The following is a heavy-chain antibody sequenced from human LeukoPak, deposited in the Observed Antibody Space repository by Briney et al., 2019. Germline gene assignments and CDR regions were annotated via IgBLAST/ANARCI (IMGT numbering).Heavy chain of an antibody. CDR2: IYHSGST. D-gene: IGHD1-26*01. CDR1: GYSISSGYY. CDR3: ARVRFEVGATTGLYFYYYYMDV. V-gene: IGHV4-38-2*02. Sequence: SETLSLTCTVSGYSISSGYYWGWIRQPPGKGLEWIGSIYHSGSTYYNPSLKSRVTISVDTSKNQFSLKLSSVTAADTAVYYCARVRFEVGATTGLYFYYYYMDVWGKGTTVTVSS. J-gene: IGHJ6*03.